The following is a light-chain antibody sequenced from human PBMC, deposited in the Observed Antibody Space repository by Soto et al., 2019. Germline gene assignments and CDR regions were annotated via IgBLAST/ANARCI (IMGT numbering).Light chain of an antibody. CDR3: QQYDNLPLP. CDR1: QDISNY. CDR2: DAS. V-gene: IGKV1-33*01. Sequence: DIQMTQSPSSLSASVGDRVTITCQASQDISNYLNGYQQKPGKAPKLLIYDASKLETGVPSRFSGSGSGTDFTFTISSLQPEDIATYYCQQYDNLPLPFGGGTKVEIK. J-gene: IGKJ4*01.